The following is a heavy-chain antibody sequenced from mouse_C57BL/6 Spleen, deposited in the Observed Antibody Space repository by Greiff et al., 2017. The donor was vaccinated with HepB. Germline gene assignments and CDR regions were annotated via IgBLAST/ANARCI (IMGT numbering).Heavy chain of an antibody. Sequence: QVQLKESGPELVKPGASVKISCKASGYAFSSSWMNWVKQRPGKGLEWIGRIYPGDGDTNYNGKFKGKATLTADKSSSTAYMQLSSLTSEDSAVYFCARGGNYYGSRYFDVWGTGTTVTVSS. V-gene: IGHV1-82*01. CDR3: ARGGNYYGSRYFDV. D-gene: IGHD1-1*01. CDR2: IYPGDGDT. J-gene: IGHJ1*03. CDR1: GYAFSSSW.